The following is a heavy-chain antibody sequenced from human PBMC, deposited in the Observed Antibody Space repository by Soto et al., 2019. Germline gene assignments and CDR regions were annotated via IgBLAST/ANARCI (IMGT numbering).Heavy chain of an antibody. Sequence: PGGSLRLSCAASGFTFSSYWMSWVRQAPGKGLEWVGRIKSISDGETTNYAASVAGRFTISRDDSKNTLFLHVNSLKTEDTGVYYCTRRIAVAGTYYFDYWGQGTLVTVSS. J-gene: IGHJ4*02. D-gene: IGHD6-19*01. CDR3: TRRIAVAGTYYFDY. CDR2: IKSISDGETT. V-gene: IGHV3-15*06. CDR1: GFTFSSYW.